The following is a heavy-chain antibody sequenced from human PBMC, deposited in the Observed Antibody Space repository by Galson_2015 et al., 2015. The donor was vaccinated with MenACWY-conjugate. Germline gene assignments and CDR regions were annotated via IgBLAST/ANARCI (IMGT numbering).Heavy chain of an antibody. J-gene: IGHJ4*02. V-gene: IGHV3-23*01. CDR3: ATIEGWGTPPNG. CDR1: GFTFSTFT. Sequence: SLRLSCAASGFTFSTFTMSWVRQVPGKGLEWVSSISGDGDTTSHADSVKGRFSISRDNSKNPLYVQMNSLRGEDTAVYYCATIEGWGTPPNGWGQGTAVTVSS. CDR2: ISGDGDTT. D-gene: IGHD1-7*01.